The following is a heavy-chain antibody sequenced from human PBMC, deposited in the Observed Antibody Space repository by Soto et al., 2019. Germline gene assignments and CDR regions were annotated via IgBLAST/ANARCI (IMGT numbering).Heavy chain of an antibody. CDR2: ISDDGSNK. CDR3: AKDLAGSLGELSLNFDY. CDR1: GFNFRSYG. V-gene: IGHV3-30*18. D-gene: IGHD3-16*02. J-gene: IGHJ4*02. Sequence: GGSLRLSCAASGFNFRSYGMNWVRQAPGKGLEWVAVISDDGSNKYYADSVKGRFTISRDNSKNTLYLRMNSLRPEDTAVYYCAKDLAGSLGELSLNFDYWGQGTRVTVSS.